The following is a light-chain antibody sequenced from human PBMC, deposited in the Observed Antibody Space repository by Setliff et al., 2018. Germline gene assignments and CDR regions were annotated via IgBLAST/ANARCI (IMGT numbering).Light chain of an antibody. CDR2: EVN. V-gene: IGLV2-8*01. J-gene: IGLJ1*01. Sequence: QSALTKPPSASGSPGQSVTISCTGTSSDVGGYNYVSWYQQQPGKAPKLMVYEVNKRPSGVPDRFSGSKSGNTASLTVSGLQAEDEADYYCSSYAGSNIWGYVFGTGTKSPS. CDR1: SSDVGGYNY. CDR3: SSYAGSNIWGYV.